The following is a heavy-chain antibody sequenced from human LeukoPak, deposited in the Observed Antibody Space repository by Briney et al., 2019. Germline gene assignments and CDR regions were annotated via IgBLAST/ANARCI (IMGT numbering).Heavy chain of an antibody. CDR2: ISAYNGNT. V-gene: IGHV1-18*01. J-gene: IGHJ4*02. CDR1: GYTFTSYG. D-gene: IGHD5-12*01. CDR3: ARDSGYSYNERFDY. Sequence: ASVKVSCKASGYTFTSYGISWVRQAPGQGLEWMGWISAYNGNTGYAQNLQGRVTMTTDTSASTAYMELRSLRSDDTAVYCCARDSGYSYNERFDYWGQGTLVTVSS.